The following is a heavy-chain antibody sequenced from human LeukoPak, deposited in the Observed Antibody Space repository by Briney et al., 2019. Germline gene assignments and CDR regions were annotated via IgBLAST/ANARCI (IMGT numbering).Heavy chain of an antibody. V-gene: IGHV4-39*07. Sequence: SETLSLTCTVSGGSISSSGSYWGWIRQPPGKGLEWIGSIYYSGNTYNPSLKSRVTISVDTSKHQFSLNLTSVNAADTAVYYCARVMAARREDLNWFDPWGQGTLVTVSS. CDR2: IYYSGNT. D-gene: IGHD6-6*01. J-gene: IGHJ5*02. CDR1: GGSISSSGSY. CDR3: ARVMAARREDLNWFDP.